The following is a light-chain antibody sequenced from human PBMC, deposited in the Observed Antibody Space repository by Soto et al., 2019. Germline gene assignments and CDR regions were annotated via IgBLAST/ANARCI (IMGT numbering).Light chain of an antibody. V-gene: IGLV2-8*01. CDR3: SSDAGSHHFVV. CDR2: EVS. Sequence: QSALTQPPSASGSPGQSVTISCTGTRSDVGGYNYVSWYQQHPGKAPKLMIYEVSKRPSGVPVRFSGSKSGNTASLTASGRQSEDDADYYCSSDAGSHHFVVFGGGTTLTVL. CDR1: RSDVGGYNY. J-gene: IGLJ2*01.